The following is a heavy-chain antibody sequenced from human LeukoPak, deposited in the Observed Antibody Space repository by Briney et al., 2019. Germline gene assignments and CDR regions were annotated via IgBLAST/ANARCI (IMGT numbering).Heavy chain of an antibody. CDR3: ARQGIDYYDSSGYDH. Sequence: SETLSLTCTVSGGSISSYYWSWIRQPPGKGLEWIGYIYYSGSTNYNPSLKSRVTISVDTSKNQFSLKLSSVTAADTAVYYCARQGIDYYDSSGYDHGGQGTLVTVSS. J-gene: IGHJ4*02. CDR2: IYYSGST. D-gene: IGHD3-22*01. CDR1: GGSISSYY. V-gene: IGHV4-59*08.